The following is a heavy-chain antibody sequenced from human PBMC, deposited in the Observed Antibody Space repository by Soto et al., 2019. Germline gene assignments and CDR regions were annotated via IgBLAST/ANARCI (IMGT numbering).Heavy chain of an antibody. J-gene: IGHJ2*01. D-gene: IGHD4-17*01. Sequence: EVRLVESGGGLIQPGGSLRLSCAASGFTVTNKYMTWVRQAPGKGLEWVSIIYSGGATSYADSVKGRFTISRDNSKDILYLQINSLRAEDTAVYYCARVDYGDYGWYFDLWGSGTLVTVSS. CDR3: ARVDYGDYGWYFDL. V-gene: IGHV3-53*01. CDR2: IYSGGAT. CDR1: GFTVTNKY.